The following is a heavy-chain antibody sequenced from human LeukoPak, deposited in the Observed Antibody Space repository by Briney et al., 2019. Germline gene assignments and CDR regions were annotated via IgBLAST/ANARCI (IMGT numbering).Heavy chain of an antibody. CDR1: GYTLTELS. D-gene: IGHD6-13*01. CDR2: FDPENGES. Sequence: GASVKVSCKVSGYTLTELSMHWVRQAPGKGLEWMGGFDPENGESIYAQKFQGRVTMTEDTSTDTAYMELSSLRSEDTALYYCAKDRKGIAAAVNDWGQGTLVTVSS. J-gene: IGHJ4*02. CDR3: AKDRKGIAAAVND. V-gene: IGHV1-24*01.